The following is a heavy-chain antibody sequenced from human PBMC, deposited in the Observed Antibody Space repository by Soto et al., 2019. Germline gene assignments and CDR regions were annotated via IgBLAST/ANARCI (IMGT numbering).Heavy chain of an antibody. J-gene: IGHJ4*02. CDR3: ARVEDSSGYPYFDY. Sequence: QVQLQESGPGLVKPSETLSLTCTVSGGSVSSGSYYWSWIRQPPGKGLEWIGYIYYSGSTNYNPSLKSRVTXXVXTYXNQFSLKLSSVTAADTAVYYCARVEDSSGYPYFDYWGQGTLVTVSS. V-gene: IGHV4-61*01. CDR1: GGSVSSGSYY. CDR2: IYYSGST. D-gene: IGHD3-22*01.